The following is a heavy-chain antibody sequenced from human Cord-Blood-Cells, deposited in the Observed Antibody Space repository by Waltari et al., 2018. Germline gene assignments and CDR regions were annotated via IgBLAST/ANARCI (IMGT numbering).Heavy chain of an antibody. V-gene: IGHV4-39*01. Sequence: QLQLQESGPGLVKPSETLSLTCTVSGGSISSSSYYWGWIRQPPGKGLEWIGSIYYSGSTSYNPSLKSRVTISVDTSKNQFSLKLSSVTAADTAVYYCARHTSNSSWYWYFDLWGRGTLVTVSS. CDR2: IYYSGST. CDR1: GGSISSSSYY. CDR3: ARHTSNSSWYWYFDL. D-gene: IGHD6-13*01. J-gene: IGHJ2*01.